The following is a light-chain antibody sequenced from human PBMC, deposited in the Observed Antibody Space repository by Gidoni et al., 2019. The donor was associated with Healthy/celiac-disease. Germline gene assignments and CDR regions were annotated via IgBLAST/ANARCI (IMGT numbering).Light chain of an antibody. CDR2: LGS. Sequence: DIVMTQSPLSLPVTPGEPASISCRSSQSLLHSNGYNYLDWYLQKPGQSPQLLIYLGSNRASGVPDRFSGSGSGTDFTLKISRVEPEDVGVYYCMQALQTPPWTFGQGTKVEIK. V-gene: IGKV2-28*01. CDR1: QSLLHSNGYNY. J-gene: IGKJ1*01. CDR3: MQALQTPPWT.